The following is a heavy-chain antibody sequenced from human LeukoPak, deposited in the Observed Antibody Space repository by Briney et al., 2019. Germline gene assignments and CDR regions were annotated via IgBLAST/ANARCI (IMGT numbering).Heavy chain of an antibody. CDR2: IYYSGNT. Sequence: PSETLSLTCSVSGGSIRSNGYYWGWIRQPPGKGLEWIGSIYYSGNTFYNPSLKSRVTISLDTSKNQFSLKLSSVTAADTAVYYCARDASYYYDSSGYYKDPFDYWGQGTLVTVSS. CDR3: ARDASYYYDSSGYYKDPFDY. CDR1: GGSIRSNGYY. D-gene: IGHD3-22*01. V-gene: IGHV4-39*07. J-gene: IGHJ4*02.